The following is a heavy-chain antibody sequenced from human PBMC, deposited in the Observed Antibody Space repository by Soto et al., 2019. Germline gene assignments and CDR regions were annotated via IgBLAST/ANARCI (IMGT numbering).Heavy chain of an antibody. V-gene: IGHV4-30-2*01. D-gene: IGHD6-13*01. Sequence: SETLSLTSAVSCGSISSGGYCRSSIRQPPGKGLEWIGYIYHSGSTYYNPSLKSRVTISVDRSKNQFSLKLSSVTAADTAVYYCARAYSSSPPLGFEPWGQGTLVTVSS. CDR3: ARAYSSSPPLGFEP. J-gene: IGHJ5*02. CDR1: CGSISSGGYC. CDR2: IYHSGST.